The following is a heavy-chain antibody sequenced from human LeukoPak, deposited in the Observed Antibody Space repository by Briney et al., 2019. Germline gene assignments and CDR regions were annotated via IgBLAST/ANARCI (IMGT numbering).Heavy chain of an antibody. CDR3: AKGSPCSSTSCYYYMDV. D-gene: IGHD2-2*01. CDR2: IRYDGSNK. CDR1: GFRFSSYG. J-gene: IGHJ6*03. Sequence: PGRSLRLSCAASGFRFSSYGMHWVRQAPGKGLEWVAFIRYDGSNKFYADSVKGRFTTSRDNSKNTLYLQMNSLRAEDTAVYYCAKGSPCSSTSCYYYMDVWGKGTTVTVSS. V-gene: IGHV3-30*02.